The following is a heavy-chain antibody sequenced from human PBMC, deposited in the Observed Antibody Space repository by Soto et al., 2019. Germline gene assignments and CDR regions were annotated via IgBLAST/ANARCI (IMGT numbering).Heavy chain of an antibody. V-gene: IGHV4-39*01. CDR1: GGSISSSSYY. CDR2: IYYSGST. J-gene: IGHJ5*02. Sequence: SETLSLTCTVSGGSISSSSYYWGWIRQPPGKGLEWIGSIYYSGSTYYNPSLKSRVTISVDTSKNQFSLKLSSVTAADTAVYYCARHPMVRGVIPNWFDPWGQGTLVTVSS. CDR3: ARHPMVRGVIPNWFDP. D-gene: IGHD3-10*01.